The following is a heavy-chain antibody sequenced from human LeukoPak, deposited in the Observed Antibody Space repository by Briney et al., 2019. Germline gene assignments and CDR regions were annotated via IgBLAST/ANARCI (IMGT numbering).Heavy chain of an antibody. CDR3: ARGSSSWYYFDY. V-gene: IGHV3-33*01. D-gene: IGHD6-13*01. J-gene: IGHJ4*02. CDR1: GLTFRSDG. CDR2: IWYEGSDK. Sequence: GGSLRLSCAASGLTFRSDGMHWVRQAPGRGLGWVAVIWYEGSDKHYADSVKGRFTISRDNSKNTLYLQLNSLRAEDTAVYYCARGSSSWYYFDYWGQGTLVTVSS.